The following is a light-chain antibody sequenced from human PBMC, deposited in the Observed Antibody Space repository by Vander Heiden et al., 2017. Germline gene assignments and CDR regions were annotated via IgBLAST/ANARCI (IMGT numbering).Light chain of an antibody. CDR3: SSNTSSNTVV. V-gene: IGLV2-18*02. J-gene: IGLJ2*01. CDR2: EVS. CDR1: SSDVGSYNR. Sequence: QSALTPPPSVSGSPGQSVTISCPGTSSDVGSYNRVSWYQQPPGTAPKLMIDEVSSRPSGVPDRFSGSKSGNTATMTIAGLRAEDEADYYCSSNTSSNTVVFGGGTKLTVL.